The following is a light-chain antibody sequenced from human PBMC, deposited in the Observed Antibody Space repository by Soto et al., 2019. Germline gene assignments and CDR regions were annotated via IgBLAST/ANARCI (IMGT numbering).Light chain of an antibody. V-gene: IGLV1-40*01. Sequence: QSVLTQPPSMSGAPGQRVTISCTGSSSNIGAGYDVHWYQQLPGTSPKLLIYLNNDRPSGVPDRFSGSKSGTSASLAITGLRADDEAVYYCQSSDNSLPGLVIFGGGTKLTVL. CDR1: SSNIGAGYD. CDR3: QSSDNSLPGLVI. J-gene: IGLJ2*01. CDR2: LNN.